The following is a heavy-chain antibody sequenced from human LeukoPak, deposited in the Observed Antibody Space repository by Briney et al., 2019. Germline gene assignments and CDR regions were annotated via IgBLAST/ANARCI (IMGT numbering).Heavy chain of an antibody. CDR2: ISSSSSYI. CDR3: AKGPAQHYDFWSSNYFDY. D-gene: IGHD3-3*01. Sequence: GGSLRLSCAASGFTFSSYSMNWVRQAPGKGLEWVSSISSSSSYIYYADSVKGRFTTSRDNAKNSLYLQMNSLRAEDTAVYYCAKGPAQHYDFWSSNYFDYWGQGTLVTVSS. V-gene: IGHV3-21*01. CDR1: GFTFSSYS. J-gene: IGHJ4*02.